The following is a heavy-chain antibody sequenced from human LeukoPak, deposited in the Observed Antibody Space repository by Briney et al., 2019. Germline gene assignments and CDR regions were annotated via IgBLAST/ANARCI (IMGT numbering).Heavy chain of an antibody. V-gene: IGHV4-61*08. D-gene: IGHD3-22*01. CDR3: ARHRYYYDSSGYYYQP. Sequence: SETLSLTCTVSGGSISSGDYYWSWIRQPPGKGLEWVGYIYYSGSTNYNPSLKSRVTISVDTSKNQFSLRLSSVTAADTAVYYCARHRYYYDSSGYYYQPWGQGTLVTVSS. CDR2: IYYSGST. CDR1: GGSISSGDYY. J-gene: IGHJ5*02.